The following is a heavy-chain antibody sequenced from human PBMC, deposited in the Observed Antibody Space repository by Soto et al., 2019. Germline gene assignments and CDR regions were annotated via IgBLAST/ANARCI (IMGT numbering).Heavy chain of an antibody. J-gene: IGHJ1*01. V-gene: IGHV3-66*01. CDR2: IYSGGST. Sequence: EVQLVESGGGLVQPGGSLRLSCAASGFTVSSNYMSWVRQAPGKGLEWVSVIYSGGSTYYADSVKGRFTISRDNSKNTLYLKMNSLRAEDTAVYYCARDSIYCSGGSCHAEYFQHWGQGTLVTVSS. CDR1: GFTVSSNY. D-gene: IGHD2-15*01. CDR3: ARDSIYCSGGSCHAEYFQH.